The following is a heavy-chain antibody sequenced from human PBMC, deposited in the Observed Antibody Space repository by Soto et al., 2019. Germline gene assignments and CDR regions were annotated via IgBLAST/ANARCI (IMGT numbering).Heavy chain of an antibody. D-gene: IGHD5-12*01. CDR2: INNDGSNT. V-gene: IGHV3-74*01. J-gene: IGHJ3*02. CDR1: GFTFSSYW. Sequence: GGSLRLSCEASGFTFSSYWMHWVRQTPGKGLVWVSRINNDGSNTNYVDSVKGRFTLSRDNAKNTLDLQMNSLRAEDTAVYYWVRDVEMATIHPTHAFDIWGQGTMVTVSS. CDR3: VRDVEMATIHPTHAFDI.